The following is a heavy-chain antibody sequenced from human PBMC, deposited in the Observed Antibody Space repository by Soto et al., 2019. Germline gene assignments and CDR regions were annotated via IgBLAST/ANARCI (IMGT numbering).Heavy chain of an antibody. V-gene: IGHV4-39*01. CDR3: ARHMTTVTKTLNYYYYYYMDV. Sequence: SETLSLTCTVSGGSISSSSYYWGWIRQPPGKGLEWIGSIYYSGSTYYNPSLKSRVTISVDTSKNQFSLKLSSVTAADTAVYYCARHMTTVTKTLNYYYYYYMDVWGKGTTVTVSS. CDR1: GGSISSSSYY. J-gene: IGHJ6*03. D-gene: IGHD4-17*01. CDR2: IYYSGST.